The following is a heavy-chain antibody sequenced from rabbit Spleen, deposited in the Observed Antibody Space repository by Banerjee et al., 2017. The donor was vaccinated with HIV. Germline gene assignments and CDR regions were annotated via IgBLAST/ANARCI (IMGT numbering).Heavy chain of an antibody. J-gene: IGHJ6*01. CDR3: ARDTSSSFSSYGMDL. V-gene: IGHV1S45*01. D-gene: IGHD1-1*01. Sequence: QEQLVESGGGLVQPEGSLTLTCTASGFSFNNNYYMCWVRQAPGKGLEWIACIDTNDGDTDYANWPKGRFTISKTSSTTVTLQMTSLTAADTATYFCARDTSSSFSSYGMDLWGQGTLVTVS. CDR2: IDTNDGDT. CDR1: GFSFNNNYY.